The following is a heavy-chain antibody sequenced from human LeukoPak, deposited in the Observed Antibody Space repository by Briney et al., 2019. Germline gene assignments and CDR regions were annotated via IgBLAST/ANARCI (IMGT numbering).Heavy chain of an antibody. Sequence: GGSLRLSCVASGFTFSSYGMHWVRQAPGKGLEWVTFIWYDGSSKHYADSVKGRFTISRDNSKNTLYLQMNSLRAEDTAVYYCTKDPANYYDSSGSDAFDIWGQGTMVTASS. CDR1: GFTFSSYG. CDR3: TKDPANYYDSSGSDAFDI. J-gene: IGHJ3*02. D-gene: IGHD3-22*01. V-gene: IGHV3-30*02. CDR2: IWYDGSSK.